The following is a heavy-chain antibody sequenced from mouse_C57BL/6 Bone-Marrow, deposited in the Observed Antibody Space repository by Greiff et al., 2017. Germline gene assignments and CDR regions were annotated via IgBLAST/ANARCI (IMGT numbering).Heavy chain of an antibody. Sequence: QVQLQQPGAELVMPGASVKLSCKASGYTFTSYWMHWVKQRPGQGLEWIGEIDPSDSYTNYNQKFKGKSTLTVDKSSSTAYMQLSSLTSEDSAVYYCAVDRGYARDYWGQGTSVTASS. CDR2: IDPSDSYT. V-gene: IGHV1-69*01. CDR3: AVDRGYARDY. CDR1: GYTFTSYW. D-gene: IGHD3-2*01. J-gene: IGHJ4*01.